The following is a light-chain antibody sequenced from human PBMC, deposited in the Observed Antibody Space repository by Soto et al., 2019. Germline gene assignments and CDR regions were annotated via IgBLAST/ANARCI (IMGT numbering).Light chain of an antibody. V-gene: IGKV1-39*01. J-gene: IGKJ4*01. CDR2: GAS. CDR3: QPYNNWPLT. CDR1: QPISEY. Sequence: SQMTQAPSSLAASVGDRVTITCRTSQPISEYLNWYQQKPGKAPSLLIYGASSRATGIPDRFSGSRSGAEFTLTINSLQSEDFAVYYCQPYNNWPLTFGGGTKVDIK.